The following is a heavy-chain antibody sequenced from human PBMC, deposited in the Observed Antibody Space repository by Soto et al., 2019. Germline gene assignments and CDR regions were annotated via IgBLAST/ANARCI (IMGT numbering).Heavy chain of an antibody. CDR2: INPGNGNT. Sequence: ASVKVSGKASGYTFTSYGINWVRQAPGRGLEWMGWINPGNGNTKYSQQFQGRVIIDRDTSASTAYMELSSLRSEDTAVYYCARGGYFDSSNYLAYWGLGTLVTVSS. D-gene: IGHD3-22*01. V-gene: IGHV1-3*01. CDR1: GYTFTSYG. J-gene: IGHJ4*02. CDR3: ARGGYFDSSNYLAY.